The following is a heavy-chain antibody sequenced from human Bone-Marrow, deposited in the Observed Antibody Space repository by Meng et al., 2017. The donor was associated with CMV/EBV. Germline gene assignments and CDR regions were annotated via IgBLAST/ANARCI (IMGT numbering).Heavy chain of an antibody. V-gene: IGHV3-21*01. Sequence: LSLTCAASGFTFRSYAMNWVRQAPGKGLEWVSFISSTSSYIYYADSVKGRFTVSRDNAKKSLYLQMNSLRAEDTAVYYCARDFRFLEWLYIDAFDIWGQGTMVTVSS. CDR1: GFTFRSYA. CDR3: ARDFRFLEWLYIDAFDI. J-gene: IGHJ3*02. CDR2: ISSTSSYI. D-gene: IGHD3-3*01.